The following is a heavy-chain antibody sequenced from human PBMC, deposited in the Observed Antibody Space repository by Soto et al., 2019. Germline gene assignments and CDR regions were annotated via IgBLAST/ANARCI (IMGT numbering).Heavy chain of an antibody. V-gene: IGHV3-30*18. Sequence: LRLSCAASGFTFSSYGMHWVRQAPGKGLEWVAVISYDGSNKYYADSVKGRFTISRDNSKNTLYLQMNSLRAEDTAVYYCAKDKGSGSYYDWYFDLWGRGTLVTVSS. CDR3: AKDKGSGSYYDWYFDL. CDR1: GFTFSSYG. CDR2: ISYDGSNK. J-gene: IGHJ2*01. D-gene: IGHD1-26*01.